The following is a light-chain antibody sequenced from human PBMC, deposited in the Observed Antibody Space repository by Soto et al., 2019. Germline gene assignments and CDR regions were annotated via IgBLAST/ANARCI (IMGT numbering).Light chain of an antibody. CDR1: QSVSSY. J-gene: IGKJ1*01. V-gene: IGKV3-11*01. CDR2: DAS. CDR3: HQRQSWPRT. Sequence: EIVLTQSPATLSLSPGEIATLYFRASQSVSSYLAWYQQKPGQAPRLLIYDASNRATGIPARFSGSGSETDFTLTISDVEPEDFAVYYCHQRQSWPRTFGQGTKVDIK.